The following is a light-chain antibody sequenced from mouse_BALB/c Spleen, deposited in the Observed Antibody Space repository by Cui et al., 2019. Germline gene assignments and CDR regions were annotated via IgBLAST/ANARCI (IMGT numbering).Light chain of an antibody. CDR1: QDINSY. V-gene: IGKV14-111*01. Sequence: DIKITQSPSSMFAPLGERVTITCKASQDINSYLSWFQQKPGKSPKTLIYRANRLVDGVPSRFSGSGSGQDYSLTISSLEYEDMGIYYCLQYDEFPFTFGSGTKLEIK. CDR3: LQYDEFPFT. CDR2: RAN. J-gene: IGKJ4*01.